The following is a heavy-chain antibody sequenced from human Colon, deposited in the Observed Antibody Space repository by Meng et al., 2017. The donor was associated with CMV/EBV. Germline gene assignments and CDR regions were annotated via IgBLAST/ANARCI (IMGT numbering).Heavy chain of an antibody. Sequence: EGQVLESGVGLVQRGGSLRLSCAASGFTFSNYAMSWVRQAPGKGLEWVSGISGGGGSSYYADSVKSRFTISRDNSKNILYLQMNSLRGEDTAVYYCAKADQDIVLMGFDYWGQGTLVTVSS. CDR1: GFTFSNYA. CDR3: AKADQDIVLMGFDY. J-gene: IGHJ4*02. D-gene: IGHD2-8*01. V-gene: IGHV3-23*01. CDR2: ISGGGGSS.